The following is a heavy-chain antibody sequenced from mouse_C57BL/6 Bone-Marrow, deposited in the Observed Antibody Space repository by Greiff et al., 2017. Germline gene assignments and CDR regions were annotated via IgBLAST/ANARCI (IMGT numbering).Heavy chain of an antibody. CDR2: ISDGGSYT. CDR3: AREDYGSRQFAY. CDR1: GFTFSSYA. J-gene: IGHJ3*01. D-gene: IGHD1-1*01. Sequence: EVQVVASGGGLVKPGGSLKLSCAASGFTFSSYAMSWVRQTPEKRLEWVATISDGGSYTYYPDNVKGRFTISRDKAKNNLYLQMSHLKSEDTAMYYCAREDYGSRQFAYWGQGTLVTVSA. V-gene: IGHV5-4*01.